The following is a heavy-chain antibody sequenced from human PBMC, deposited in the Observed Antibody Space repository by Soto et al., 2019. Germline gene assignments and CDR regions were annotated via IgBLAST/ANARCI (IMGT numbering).Heavy chain of an antibody. CDR2: ISHYNGNT. J-gene: IGHJ4*02. CDR1: GYTFTDYG. Sequence: QVQLVQSGAEVKKPGASVKVSCKASGYTFTDYGVIWVRQAPGQGLEWMGWISHYNGNTKYPQNLQGRVTMTTDTSTRTAYMELRSLRSDDTAVYYCARVRWLALDYWGQGTLVTVSS. CDR3: ARVRWLALDY. D-gene: IGHD6-19*01. V-gene: IGHV1-18*01.